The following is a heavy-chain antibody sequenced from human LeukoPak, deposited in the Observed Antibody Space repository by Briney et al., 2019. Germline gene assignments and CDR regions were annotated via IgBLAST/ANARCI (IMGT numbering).Heavy chain of an antibody. Sequence: PGGSLRLSCAASGFTFSSYEMNWVRQAPGKGLEWVSYISSSGSTIYYADSVKGRFTISRDNAKNSLYLQMNSLRAEDTAVYYCATDWERPRVGTYWGQGTLVTVSS. V-gene: IGHV3-48*03. D-gene: IGHD1-1*01. J-gene: IGHJ4*02. CDR2: ISSSGSTI. CDR3: ATDWERPRVGTY. CDR1: GFTFSSYE.